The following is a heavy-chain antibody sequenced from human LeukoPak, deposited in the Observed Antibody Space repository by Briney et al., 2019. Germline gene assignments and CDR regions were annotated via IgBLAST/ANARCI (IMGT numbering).Heavy chain of an antibody. CDR2: ISYDGSNK. CDR3: AKDKGGDIVVVRVMDV. D-gene: IGHD2-2*01. CDR1: GFTFSSYG. J-gene: IGHJ6*02. Sequence: GGSLRLSCAASGFTFSSYGMHGVRQAPGKGLEWVAVISYDGSNKYYADSVKGRLTISRDNSKNTLYLQMNSLRAEDTAVYYCAKDKGGDIVVVRVMDVWGQGTTVTVSS. V-gene: IGHV3-30*18.